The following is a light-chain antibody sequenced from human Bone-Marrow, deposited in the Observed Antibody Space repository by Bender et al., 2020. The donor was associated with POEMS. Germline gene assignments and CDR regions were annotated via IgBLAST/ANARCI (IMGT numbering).Light chain of an antibody. CDR2: EGS. CDR3: CSYAVGWV. J-gene: IGLJ3*02. CDR1: SSDVGSNNL. Sequence: QSALTQPASVSGSPGQSITISCTGTSSDVGSNNLVSWYQQHPGKAPKLMIYEGSKRPSGVSDRFSGSKSGNTASLTISGLQAEDEADYYCCSYAVGWVVGGGTKLTVL. V-gene: IGLV2-23*01.